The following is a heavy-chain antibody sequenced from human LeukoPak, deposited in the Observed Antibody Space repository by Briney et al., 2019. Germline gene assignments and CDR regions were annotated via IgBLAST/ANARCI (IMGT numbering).Heavy chain of an antibody. CDR3: AKQRSLWAAAGNFRGY. CDR1: GFTFSSYA. D-gene: IGHD6-13*01. CDR2: ISGSGGST. J-gene: IGHJ4*02. Sequence: GGSLRLSCAASGFTFSSYAMSWVRQAPGKGLEWVSAISGSGGSTYYADSVKGRFTISRDNSKNTLYLQMNSLRAEDTAVYYCAKQRSLWAAAGNFRGYRGQGTLVTVSS. V-gene: IGHV3-23*01.